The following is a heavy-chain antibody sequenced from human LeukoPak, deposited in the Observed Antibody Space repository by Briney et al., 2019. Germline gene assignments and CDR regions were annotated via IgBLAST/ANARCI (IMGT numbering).Heavy chain of an antibody. CDR3: AKTPYHGSGWYYFDY. CDR2: ISGSGGST. CDR1: GFTFSSYA. J-gene: IGHJ4*02. D-gene: IGHD6-19*01. V-gene: IGHV3-23*01. Sequence: PAGGSLRLSCAASGFTFSSYAMSWVRQAPGKGLEWVSAISGSGGSTYYADSVKGRFTISRDNSKNTLYLQMNSLRAEDTAVYYCAKTPYHGSGWYYFDYWGQGTLVTVSS.